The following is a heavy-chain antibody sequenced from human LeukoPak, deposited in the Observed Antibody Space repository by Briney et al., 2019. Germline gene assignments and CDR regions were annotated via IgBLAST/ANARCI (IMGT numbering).Heavy chain of an antibody. Sequence: PGGSLRLSCAASGFTVSSNYMSWVRQAPGKGLEWVSVIYSGGSTYYADSVKGRFTISRDNSKNTLYLQMNSLRAEDTAVYYCARGIAAAGRPPSYYYYYYGMDVWGQGTTVTVSS. CDR3: ARGIAAAGRPPSYYYYYYGMDV. D-gene: IGHD6-13*01. CDR1: GFTVSSNY. J-gene: IGHJ6*02. V-gene: IGHV3-66*01. CDR2: IYSGGST.